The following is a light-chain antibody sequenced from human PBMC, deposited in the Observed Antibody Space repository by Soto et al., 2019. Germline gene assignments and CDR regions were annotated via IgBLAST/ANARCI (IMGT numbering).Light chain of an antibody. J-gene: IGKJ4*01. V-gene: IGKV3-11*01. CDR2: DAS. CDR1: QSVSSY. Sequence: EIVLTQSPATLSLSPGERATLSCRASQSVSSYFAWYQQKPGQAPRLLIYDASNRATGIPARFSGSGSGTDFTLTISSREPEDFAVYYCQQRSNWLLTFGGGTKVEI. CDR3: QQRSNWLLT.